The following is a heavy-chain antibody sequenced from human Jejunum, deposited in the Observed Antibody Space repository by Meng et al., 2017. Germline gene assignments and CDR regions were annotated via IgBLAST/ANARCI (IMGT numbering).Heavy chain of an antibody. J-gene: IGHJ4*02. CDR1: GVSISDYY. Sequence: HVKLQQWGAGLLKPSETLSLTCAVYGVSISDYYWTWIRQRPGKGLEWIGEINDNGSTNYHPSLKSRVTISVDLSKSQFYLRVSSVTAADTAVYYCARGNEYSNYGADFWGQGTLVTVSS. V-gene: IGHV4-34*01. CDR3: ARGNEYSNYGADF. CDR2: INDNGST. D-gene: IGHD4-11*01.